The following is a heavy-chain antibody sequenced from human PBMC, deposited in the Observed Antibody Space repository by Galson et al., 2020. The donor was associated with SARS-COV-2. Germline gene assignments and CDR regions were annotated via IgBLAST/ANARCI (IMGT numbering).Heavy chain of an antibody. Sequence: ASVKVSCKASAYTFSDYSIHWLRQAPGQGLEWIGCINPNDGDTKYAQLFRGRITMTRDTSSSTAYMDLSRLISDDTAVYYCARGPSHGAFDIWGQGTMVTVSS. V-gene: IGHV1-2*02. CDR1: AYTFSDYS. CDR2: INPNDGDT. CDR3: ARGPSHGAFDI. J-gene: IGHJ3*02.